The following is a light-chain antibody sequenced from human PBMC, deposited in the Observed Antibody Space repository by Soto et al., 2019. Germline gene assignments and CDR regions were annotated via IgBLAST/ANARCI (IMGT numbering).Light chain of an antibody. V-gene: IGKV1-5*03. CDR1: RSVSSW. CDR3: QQSDSIPIT. Sequence: DIQMTQSPSTLSASVGDRVTITCRASRSVSSWLAWYQQKPGKAPNLLIHDASNLESGVPLRFGGSGSGTEFTLTISSLQPDDFATYYCQQSDSIPITFGQGTRLEI. J-gene: IGKJ5*01. CDR2: DAS.